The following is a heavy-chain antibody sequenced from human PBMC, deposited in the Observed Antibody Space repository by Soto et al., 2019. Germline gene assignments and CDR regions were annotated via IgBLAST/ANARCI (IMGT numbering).Heavy chain of an antibody. D-gene: IGHD3-16*01. Sequence: SETLSLTCTVSGGSISSSSYYWGWIRQPPGKGLEWIGSIYYSGSTYYNPSLKSRVTISVDTSKNQFSLKLSSVTAADTAVYYCVGGFPGDNWFDPWGQGTLVTVSS. CDR3: VGGFPGDNWFDP. V-gene: IGHV4-39*01. CDR1: GGSISSSSYY. CDR2: IYYSGST. J-gene: IGHJ5*02.